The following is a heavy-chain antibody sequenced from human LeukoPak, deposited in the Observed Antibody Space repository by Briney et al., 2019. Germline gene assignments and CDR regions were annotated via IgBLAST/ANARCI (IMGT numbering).Heavy chain of an antibody. CDR2: INPSGGST. V-gene: IGHV1-46*01. Sequence: ASVKVSCKASGYTFTSYYMHWVRQAPGQGLERMGIINPSGGSTSYAQKFQGRVTMTRDTSTSTVYMELSSLRSEDTAVYYCARDLKYYYDSTPLGYWGQGTLVTVSS. D-gene: IGHD3-22*01. CDR3: ARDLKYYYDSTPLGY. J-gene: IGHJ4*02. CDR1: GYTFTSYY.